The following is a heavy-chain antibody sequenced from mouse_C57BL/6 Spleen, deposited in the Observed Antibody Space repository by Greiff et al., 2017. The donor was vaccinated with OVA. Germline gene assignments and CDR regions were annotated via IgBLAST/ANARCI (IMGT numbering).Heavy chain of an antibody. CDR1: GYTFTSYW. V-gene: IGHV1-64*01. CDR2: INPYGGST. CDR3: ARGPHFDY. Sequence: QVQLQQPGAELVKPGASVKLSCKASGYTFTSYWMHWVRQGPGQGLEWIGKINPYGGSTNYIETFKSRVTMTIDNASSTVYLQLSSLTSEDSAVYYCARGPHFDYWGKGTTVTVSS. J-gene: IGHJ2*01.